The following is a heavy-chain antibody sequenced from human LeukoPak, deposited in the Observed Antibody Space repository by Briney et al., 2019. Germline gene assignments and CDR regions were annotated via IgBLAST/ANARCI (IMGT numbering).Heavy chain of an antibody. Sequence: ASVKVSCKASGYTFTGYYMHWVRQAPGQGLEWMGWINPNSGGTNYAQKFQGRVTMTRDTSISTAYMELSRLRSDDTAVYYCASMFWSLQQPPSSYFDYWGQGTLVTVSS. CDR3: ASMFWSLQQPPSSYFDY. CDR1: GYTFTGYY. D-gene: IGHD6-13*01. CDR2: INPNSGGT. J-gene: IGHJ4*02. V-gene: IGHV1-2*02.